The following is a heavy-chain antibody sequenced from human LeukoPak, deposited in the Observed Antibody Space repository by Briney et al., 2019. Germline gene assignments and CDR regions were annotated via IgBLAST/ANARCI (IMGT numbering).Heavy chain of an antibody. CDR3: ARNPAHTGWFDP. D-gene: IGHD4-17*01. Sequence: GASVKVSCNASGYTFTSYDINWVRQATGQGLEWMGWMNPNSGNTGYAQKFQGRVSMTRDTSISTAYMELSSLRSEDTAVYYCARNPAHTGWFDPWGHGTLVTVSS. CDR1: GYTFTSYD. V-gene: IGHV1-8*01. J-gene: IGHJ5*02. CDR2: MNPNSGNT.